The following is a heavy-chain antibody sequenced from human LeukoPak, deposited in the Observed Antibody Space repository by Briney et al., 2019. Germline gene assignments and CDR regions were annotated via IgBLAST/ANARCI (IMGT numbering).Heavy chain of an antibody. V-gene: IGHV4-34*01. CDR2: INHSGST. CDR3: GRRLDL. J-gene: IGHJ3*01. Sequence: SETLSLTCAVFGGSFSGYYWSWIRQPPGKGLEWIGEINHSGSTNYNPSLKSRVAISVDTSKKQFSLNLSSVTAADTAVYYCGRRLDLWGQGTMVTLSS. CDR1: GGSFSGYY.